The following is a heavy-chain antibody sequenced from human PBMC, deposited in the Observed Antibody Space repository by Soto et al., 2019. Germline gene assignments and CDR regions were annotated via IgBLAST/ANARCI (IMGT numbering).Heavy chain of an antibody. D-gene: IGHD3-10*01. CDR1: GFTFSSYG. J-gene: IGHJ4*02. CDR3: TVDEAGRGFGELDF. V-gene: IGHV3-30*03. Sequence: GGSLRLSCAASGFTFSSYGMHWVRQAPGKGLEWVAVISYGGSNKYYADSVKGRFTISRDNSKNTLYLQMNSLKTEDTAVYFCTVDEAGRGFGELDFWGQGILLTVSS. CDR2: ISYGGSNK.